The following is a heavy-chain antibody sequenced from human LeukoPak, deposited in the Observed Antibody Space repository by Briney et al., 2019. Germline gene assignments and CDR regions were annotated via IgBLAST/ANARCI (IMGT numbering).Heavy chain of an antibody. J-gene: IGHJ4*02. D-gene: IGHD1-1*01. Sequence: GRSLRLSCAASGFTFGSHGLHWVRQAPGKGLEWVAFISYDGSTKYYADSVKGRFTISRDNSENTLYLQMNSLKAADTAVYYCARADIAWNPAYYWGQGTLAIVSS. CDR2: ISYDGSTK. CDR1: GFTFGSHG. V-gene: IGHV3-30*03. CDR3: ARADIAWNPAYY.